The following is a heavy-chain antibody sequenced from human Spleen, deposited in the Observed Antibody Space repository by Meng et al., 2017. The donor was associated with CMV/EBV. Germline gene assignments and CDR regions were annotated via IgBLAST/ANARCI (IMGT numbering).Heavy chain of an antibody. D-gene: IGHD3-22*01. CDR2: ISSSGTTI. V-gene: IGHV3-11*01. CDR1: GFTFSDYY. J-gene: IGHJ4*02. Sequence: SGFTFSDYYMTWIRQAPGKGLEWLSYISSSGTTIHYADSVRGRFTVSRDNAKTSLYLEMNSLRADDTAVYYCARISDSGGYYLGGSDSWGQGALVTVSS. CDR3: ARISDSGGYYLGGSDS.